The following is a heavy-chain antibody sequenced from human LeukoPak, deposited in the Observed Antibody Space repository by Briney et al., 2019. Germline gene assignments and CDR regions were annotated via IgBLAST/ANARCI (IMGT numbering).Heavy chain of an antibody. CDR2: INHGEST. CDR3: AREREQRRKKQYSTGYDS. CDR1: GGSFRGYF. V-gene: IGHV4-34*01. Sequence: SETLSLTCAVYGGSFRGYFWSWVRQSPGRRLEWIGEINHGESTDYNPSLKSRVTISGDTFKNQFSLRLSSVTAADTAVYYCAREREQRRKKQYSTGYDSWGQGTLVTVSS. D-gene: IGHD6-19*01. J-gene: IGHJ4*02.